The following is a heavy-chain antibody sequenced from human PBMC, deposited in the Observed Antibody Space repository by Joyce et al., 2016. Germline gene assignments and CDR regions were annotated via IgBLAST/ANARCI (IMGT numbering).Heavy chain of an antibody. CDR2: TSYDGHKN. CDR3: VRDYDTSGYSGGFDY. CDR1: RYTFTKYA. D-gene: IGHD3-22*01. V-gene: IGHV3-30*01. Sequence: QVQLVESGGGVVQPGRSLRLSCEASRYTFTKYAMHWVRQAPGMGLEWVAGTSYDGHKNFYADSVRGRFTISRDNSENTVHLQMNSLRPDDTAVYYCVRDYDTSGYSGGFDYWGQGTLVTVSS. J-gene: IGHJ4*02.